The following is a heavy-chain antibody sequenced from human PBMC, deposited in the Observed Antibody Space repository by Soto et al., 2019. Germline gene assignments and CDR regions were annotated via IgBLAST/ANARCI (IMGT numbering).Heavy chain of an antibody. Sequence: QVQLVQSGAEVKKPGASVKVSCKASGYTFTSYGISWVRQAPGQGLEWMGWISAYNGNTNYAQKLQGRVTMTTDTSTSTAYMELRSLRSDDTAMYYCARDPGPYYYDSSGYGYFDYWGQGTLVTVSS. CDR2: ISAYNGNT. D-gene: IGHD3-22*01. V-gene: IGHV1-18*01. CDR3: ARDPGPYYYDSSGYGYFDY. J-gene: IGHJ4*02. CDR1: GYTFTSYG.